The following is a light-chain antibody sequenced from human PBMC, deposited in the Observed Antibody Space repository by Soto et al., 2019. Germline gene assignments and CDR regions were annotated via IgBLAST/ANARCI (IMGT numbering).Light chain of an antibody. Sequence: DIQMTQSPSTLSASVGDRVTITCRASQSISSWLAWYQQKPGKAPKLLIYDASSLESGVPSRFSGSGSGTEFTLTISSLQPDDFATYYCQQYNSYSYTFGQGTSLRSN. CDR2: DAS. V-gene: IGKV1-5*01. CDR3: QQYNSYSYT. J-gene: IGKJ2*01. CDR1: QSISSW.